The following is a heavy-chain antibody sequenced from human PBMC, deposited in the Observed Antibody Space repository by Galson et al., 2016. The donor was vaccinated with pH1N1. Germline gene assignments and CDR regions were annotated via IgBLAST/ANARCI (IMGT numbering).Heavy chain of an antibody. CDR2: VNPGGSTV. CDR1: GYTFTSQW. V-gene: IGHV5-51*03. J-gene: IGHJ3*02. Sequence: QSGAEVKKPGESLKISCKASGYTFTSQWIAWVRQVPGEGLEWVGVVNPGGSTVRYGPPFQGRVTLSSDKSINTAYLQWISLRASDTATYYCARQYDFGDYRGDAFDSWGQGTMVTVSS. CDR3: ARQYDFGDYRGDAFDS. D-gene: IGHD4-17*01.